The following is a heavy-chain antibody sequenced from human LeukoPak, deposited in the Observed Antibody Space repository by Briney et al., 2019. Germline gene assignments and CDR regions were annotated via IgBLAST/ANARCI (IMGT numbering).Heavy chain of an antibody. CDR2: TYTSGST. D-gene: IGHD6-19*01. J-gene: IGHJ5*02. V-gene: IGHV4-4*07. CDR3: AREHVAGTWGNWFDP. CDR1: GGSISSYY. Sequence: PSETLSLTCTVSGGSISSYYWSWIRQPAGKGLEWIGRTYTSGSTNYNPSLKSRVTISVDTSKNQFSLKLSSVTAADTAVYYCAREHVAGTWGNWFDPWGQGTLVTVSS.